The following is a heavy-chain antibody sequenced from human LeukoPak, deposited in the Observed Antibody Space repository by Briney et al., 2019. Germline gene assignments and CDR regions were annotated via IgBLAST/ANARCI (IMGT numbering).Heavy chain of an antibody. J-gene: IGHJ3*02. Sequence: PSETLSLTCTVSGGSISSYYWSWIRQPPGKGLEWIVYISYSGGTNYNPSLKSRVTVSIDTSKNQFSLKLRSVTAADTAIYYCARQGYDILTGYIDAFDIWGQGTMVTVSS. V-gene: IGHV4-59*08. CDR2: ISYSGGT. CDR3: ARQGYDILTGYIDAFDI. CDR1: GGSISSYY. D-gene: IGHD3-9*01.